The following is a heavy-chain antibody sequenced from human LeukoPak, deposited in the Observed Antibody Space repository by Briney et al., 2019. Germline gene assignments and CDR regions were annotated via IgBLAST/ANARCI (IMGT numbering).Heavy chain of an antibody. V-gene: IGHV3-30*04. J-gene: IGHJ4*02. Sequence: GGSLRLSCTVSGFTFNTFAMHWVRQSPGKGLEWVALISYDGNDKYYRDSVKRRFTIYRDISKNTVYLQMNSLRPEDTAVYYCARDPRDRIFGTLDDWGQGNLVTVSS. CDR1: GFTFNTFA. CDR3: ARDPRDRIFGTLDD. D-gene: IGHD3-3*02. CDR2: ISYDGNDK.